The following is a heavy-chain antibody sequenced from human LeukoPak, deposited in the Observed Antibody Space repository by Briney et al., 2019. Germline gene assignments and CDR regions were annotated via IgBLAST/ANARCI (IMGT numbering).Heavy chain of an antibody. J-gene: IGHJ5*02. CDR3: ARQIRYTYDPNWFHP. D-gene: IGHD5-12*01. Sequence: SETLSLTCSVSGDSITACSYYWAWIRQPPGTGLVWIGCIYYSGNTNYDPALQSRIILSVDTSKTQFSLSLSSVTAADTAVYYCARQIRYTYDPNWFHPWGQGTLVTVSS. CDR1: GDSITACSYY. CDR2: IYYSGNT. V-gene: IGHV4-39*01.